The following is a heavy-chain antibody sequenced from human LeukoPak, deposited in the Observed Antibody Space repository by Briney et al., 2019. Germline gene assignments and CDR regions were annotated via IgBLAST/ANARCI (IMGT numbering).Heavy chain of an antibody. Sequence: GGSLRLSCAASGFTFSSFDMNWVRQAPGKGLEWVSSISTSGRYIYYRDSVKGRFTISRDDAKNSLYLQMNSLRVEDTAVYYCARADCSGSTCYLRRSWFDPWGQGSLVTVSS. D-gene: IGHD2-2*01. V-gene: IGHV3-21*01. J-gene: IGHJ5*02. CDR3: ARADCSGSTCYLRRSWFDP. CDR2: ISTSGRYI. CDR1: GFTFSSFD.